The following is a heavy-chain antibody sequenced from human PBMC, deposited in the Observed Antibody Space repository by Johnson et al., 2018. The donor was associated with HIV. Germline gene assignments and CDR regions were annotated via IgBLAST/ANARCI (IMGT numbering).Heavy chain of an antibody. J-gene: IGHJ3*02. V-gene: IGHV3-30*04. CDR1: GFTFSSYA. Sequence: QVQLVESGGGVVQPGRSLRLSCAASGFTFSSYAMHWVRQAPGKGLEWVAVISYDGSNKYYADSVKGRFTISRDNSKNTLYLQMNSLRAEDTAVYYCARGKYSSSSPKYDAFDIWGQGTMVTVSS. CDR3: ARGKYSSSSPKYDAFDI. CDR2: ISYDGSNK. D-gene: IGHD6-6*01.